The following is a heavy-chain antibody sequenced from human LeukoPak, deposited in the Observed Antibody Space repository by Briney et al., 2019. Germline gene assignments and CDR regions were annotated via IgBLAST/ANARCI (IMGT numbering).Heavy chain of an antibody. CDR1: GYTFTSYG. V-gene: IGHV1-18*01. CDR2: ISAYNGNT. D-gene: IGHD1-26*01. Sequence: ASVKVSCKASGYTFTSYGISWVRQAPGQGLEWMGWISAYNGNTNYAQKFQGRVTITADKSTSTAYMELSSLRSEDTAVYYCARAHSGSYSYYGMDVWGQGTTVTVSS. J-gene: IGHJ6*02. CDR3: ARAHSGSYSYYGMDV.